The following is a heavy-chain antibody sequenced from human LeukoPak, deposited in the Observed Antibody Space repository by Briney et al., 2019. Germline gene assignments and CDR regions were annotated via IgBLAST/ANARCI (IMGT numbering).Heavy chain of an antibody. CDR3: ARHSHYYESRDSLAY. D-gene: IGHD3-22*01. V-gene: IGHV4-59*08. Sequence: SETLSLTCTVSGGSISSYYWSWIRQPPGKGLEWVGYIYYTGNTHYNPSLKSRVTMSVDTSKNQFSLKLSSVTAADTAVYYCARHSHYYESRDSLAYWGQGTLVTVSS. CDR1: GGSISSYY. CDR2: IYYTGNT. J-gene: IGHJ4*01.